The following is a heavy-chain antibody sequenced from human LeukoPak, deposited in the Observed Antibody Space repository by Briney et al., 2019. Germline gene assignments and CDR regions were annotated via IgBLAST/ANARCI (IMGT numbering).Heavy chain of an antibody. CDR3: ARPVSSGSFSGAFDI. D-gene: IGHD3-10*01. J-gene: IGHJ3*02. CDR1: GGSISSYY. V-gene: IGHV4-59*01. Sequence: ASETLSLTCTVPGGSISSYYWSWIRQLPGKGLEWIGYIYYSGSSNYNPSLNSRVTISVDTSKNQFSLKLSSVTAADTAVYYCARPVSSGSFSGAFDIWGKGTMVTISS. CDR2: IYYSGSS.